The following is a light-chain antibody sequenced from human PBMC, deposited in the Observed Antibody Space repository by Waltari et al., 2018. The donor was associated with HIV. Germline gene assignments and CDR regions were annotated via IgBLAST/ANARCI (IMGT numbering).Light chain of an antibody. CDR1: NNNVDHQG. Sequence: LTQPPSMSTVSGQTATVTCIGDNNNVDHQGAAWVHPRQGHPPKLLSHRSKERPSGGSERCSASRTGDTTCRPISGLQSEDEADYFWLAWETNRGGWVFGGGTHLTV. J-gene: IGLJ3*02. V-gene: IGLV10-54*04. CDR2: RSK. CDR3: LAWETNRGGWV.